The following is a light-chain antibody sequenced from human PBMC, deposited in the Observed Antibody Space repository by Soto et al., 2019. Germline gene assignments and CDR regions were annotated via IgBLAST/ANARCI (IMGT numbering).Light chain of an antibody. CDR2: EVR. CDR1: SSDVGGYNS. CDR3: SSYTSISTLVL. Sequence: QSALTQPASVSRSPGQSITISCTGTSSDVGGYNSVSWYQKHPGKAPKLMIYEVRNRPSGVSNRFSASKSGNTASLTISGLQAEDEADYYCSSYTSISTLVLFGGGTKLTVL. J-gene: IGLJ2*01. V-gene: IGLV2-14*01.